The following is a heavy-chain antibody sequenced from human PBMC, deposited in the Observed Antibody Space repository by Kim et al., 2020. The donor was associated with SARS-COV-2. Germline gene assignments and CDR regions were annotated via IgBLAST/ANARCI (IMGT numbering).Heavy chain of an antibody. D-gene: IGHD3-10*01. CDR3: AGGLDVDSGRYGGMDV. CDR1: GGSFNDYY. J-gene: IGHJ6*02. Sequence: SETLSLTCAVYGGSFNDYYWSWIRQPPGKGLEWIGEINHSGSTNYNPSLRSRVIISVDTSKNQFSLKLSSVTAADTAVYYCAGGLDVDSGRYGGMDVWGQGTTVTVSS. V-gene: IGHV4-34*01. CDR2: INHSGST.